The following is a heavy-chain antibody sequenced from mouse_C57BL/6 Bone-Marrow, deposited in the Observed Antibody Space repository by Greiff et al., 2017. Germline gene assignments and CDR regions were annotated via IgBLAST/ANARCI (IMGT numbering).Heavy chain of an antibody. Sequence: ESGPGLVKPSQSLSLTCSVTGYSITSGYYWNWIRQFPGNKLEWMGYISYDGSNNYNPSLKNRISITRDTSKNQFFLKLNSVTTEDTATYYCARGESYYSNYAGASMDYWGQGTSVTVSS. CDR1: GYSITSGYY. CDR2: ISYDGSN. V-gene: IGHV3-6*01. CDR3: ARGESYYSNYAGASMDY. D-gene: IGHD2-5*01. J-gene: IGHJ4*01.